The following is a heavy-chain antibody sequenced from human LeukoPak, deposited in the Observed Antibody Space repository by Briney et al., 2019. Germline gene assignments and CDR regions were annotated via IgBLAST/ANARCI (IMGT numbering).Heavy chain of an antibody. CDR1: GFTFSSCW. CDR3: ARLMGERSLFDY. CDR2: IKQDGNEK. D-gene: IGHD1-26*01. Sequence: GGSLRLSCAASGFTFSSCWMTWVRQAPGKRLEWVANIKQDGNEKYYVDSVKGRFSISRDNVKNSVYLQINSLRAEDTAVYYCARLMGERSLFDYWGQGVLVTVSS. V-gene: IGHV3-7*02. J-gene: IGHJ4*02.